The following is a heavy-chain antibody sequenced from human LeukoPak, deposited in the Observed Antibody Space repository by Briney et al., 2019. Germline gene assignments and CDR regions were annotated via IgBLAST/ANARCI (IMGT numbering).Heavy chain of an antibody. V-gene: IGHV3-23*01. CDR3: ARDSDSFGIHDY. Sequence: PGGSLRLSCAASGFTFSSYAMSWVRQAPGKGLEWVSVISGSGGSTYYADSVKGRFTISRDNSKNTLYLQMHSLRAEDTAVYYCARDSDSFGIHDYWGQGTLVTVSS. D-gene: IGHD5-18*01. J-gene: IGHJ4*02. CDR2: ISGSGGST. CDR1: GFTFSSYA.